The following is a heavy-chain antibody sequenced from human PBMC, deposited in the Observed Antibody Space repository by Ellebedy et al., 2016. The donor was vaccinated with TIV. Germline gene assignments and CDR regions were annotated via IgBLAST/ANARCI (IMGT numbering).Heavy chain of an antibody. CDR1: GYTFTGYY. V-gene: IGHV1-2*02. D-gene: IGHD3-10*01. CDR3: ARVLRRVGSGTYAGGY. CDR2: INPNSGGT. Sequence: ASVKVSCKASGYTFTGYYMHWVRQAPGQGLEWMGWINPNSGGTNYAQKFQGRVTMTRDTSISTAYMELSGLRSDDTAVYYCARVLRRVGSGTYAGGYWGQGTLVTVSS. J-gene: IGHJ4*02.